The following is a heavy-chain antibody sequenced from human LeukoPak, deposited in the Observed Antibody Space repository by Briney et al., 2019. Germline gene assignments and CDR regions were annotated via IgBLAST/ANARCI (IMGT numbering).Heavy chain of an antibody. V-gene: IGHV3-53*01. CDR2: IYSGGST. Sequence: GGSLRLSCAAPGFTVSSNYMSWVRQAPGKGPEWVSVIYSGGSTYYADSVKGRFTISRDNSKNTLYLQMNSLRAEDTAVYYCARGYYDSSGYYAYYFDYWGQGTLVTVSS. D-gene: IGHD3-22*01. CDR1: GFTVSSNY. CDR3: ARGYYDSSGYYAYYFDY. J-gene: IGHJ4*02.